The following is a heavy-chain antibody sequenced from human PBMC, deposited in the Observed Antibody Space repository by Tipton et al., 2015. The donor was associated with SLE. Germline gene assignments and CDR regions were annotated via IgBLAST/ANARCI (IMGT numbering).Heavy chain of an antibody. Sequence: SLRLSCAASGFTLSSNWMHWVRQAPGKGLVWVSRISADEGYTVYADSVKGRFTISRDNTKKTLYLQMNRLRPEDTAVYYCAKDMGSWTYALDIWGQGAMVTVSS. CDR3: AKDMGSWTYALDI. J-gene: IGHJ3*02. D-gene: IGHD3/OR15-3a*01. V-gene: IGHV3-74*01. CDR1: GFTLSSNW. CDR2: ISADEGYT.